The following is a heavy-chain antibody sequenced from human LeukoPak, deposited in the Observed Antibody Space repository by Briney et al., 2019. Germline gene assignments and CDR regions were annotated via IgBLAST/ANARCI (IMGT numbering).Heavy chain of an antibody. Sequence: SETLSLTCTVSGYSISSGYYWAWIRQPPGKGLEWIGNIYYSGSTYYNPSLKSRVTISIDTSKNQFSLKLSSVTAADTALYYCARVGGGYNYGYIYYYYYMDVWGKGTTVTVSS. CDR1: GYSISSGYY. J-gene: IGHJ6*03. V-gene: IGHV4-38-2*02. CDR2: IYYSGST. D-gene: IGHD5-18*01. CDR3: ARVGGGYNYGYIYYYYYMDV.